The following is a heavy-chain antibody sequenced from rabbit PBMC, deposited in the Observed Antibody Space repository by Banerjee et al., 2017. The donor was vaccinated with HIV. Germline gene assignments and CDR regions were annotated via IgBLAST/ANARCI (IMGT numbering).Heavy chain of an antibody. J-gene: IGHJ4*01. CDR3: ARAYFGSTAYGWITFNL. D-gene: IGHD1-1*01. CDR2: INAVDDNKI. Sequence: QEQLEESGGDLVKPGGSLTLTCTASGFSFNDNYWICWVRQAPVTGLEWIACINAVDDNKICYASWAKGRFTISKTSSTTVTLQMTSLTAADTATYFCARAYFGSTAYGWITFNLWGPGTLVTVS. V-gene: IGHV1S45*01. CDR1: GFSFNDNYW.